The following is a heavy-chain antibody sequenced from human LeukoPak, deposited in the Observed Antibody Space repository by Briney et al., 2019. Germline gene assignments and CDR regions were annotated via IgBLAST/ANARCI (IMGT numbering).Heavy chain of an antibody. J-gene: IGHJ6*03. V-gene: IGHV3-74*01. CDR2: INRDGTTT. D-gene: IGHD4-11*01. CDR1: GFTFSSYW. Sequence: GGSLRLSCAASGFTFSSYWMHWVRQAPGKGLVWVSRINRDGTTTSSADSVKGRFTISRDNAKNTLYLQMNSLRAEDTAVYYCARDPSYSIYYYMDVWGKGTTVTVSS. CDR3: ARDPSYSIYYYMDV.